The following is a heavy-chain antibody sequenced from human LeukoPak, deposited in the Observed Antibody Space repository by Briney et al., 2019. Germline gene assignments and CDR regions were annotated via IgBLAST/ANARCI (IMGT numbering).Heavy chain of an antibody. J-gene: IGHJ4*01. CDR1: GDSINSYY. D-gene: IGHD3-16*01. CDR3: ARSTSLINFDY. Sequence: SETLSLTCTVSGDSINSYYWSWVRQPPGKGLEWIAYIYYSGSTSYNPSLTSRVTLSVDASKNQFSLKLSSVTAADTAVYYRARSTSLINFDYWGHGILVTVSS. V-gene: IGHV4-59*01. CDR2: IYYSGST.